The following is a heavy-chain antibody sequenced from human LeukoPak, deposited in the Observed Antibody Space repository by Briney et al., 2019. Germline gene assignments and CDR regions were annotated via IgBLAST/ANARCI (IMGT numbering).Heavy chain of an antibody. CDR1: GFTFSSYE. CDR2: ISSSVSTI. Sequence: PGGSLRLSCAASGFTFSSYEMNWVRQAPGKGLEWVSYISSSVSTIYYADSVKGRFTISRDNAKISLYLQMNSLRAEDTAVYYCAREAGSYVLYYYYYYGMDVWGQGTTVTVSS. D-gene: IGHD3-10*01. V-gene: IGHV3-48*03. CDR3: AREAGSYVLYYYYYYGMDV. J-gene: IGHJ6*02.